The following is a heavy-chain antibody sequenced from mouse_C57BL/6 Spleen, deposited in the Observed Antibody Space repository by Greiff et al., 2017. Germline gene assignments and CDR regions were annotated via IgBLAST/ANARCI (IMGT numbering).Heavy chain of an antibody. V-gene: IGHV1-82*01. CDR3: ARSTVRYFDV. J-gene: IGHJ1*03. CDR1: GYAFSSSW. Sequence: QVQLKESGPELVKPGASVKISCKASGYAFSSSWMNWVKPRPGKGLEWIGRIYPGDGDTNYNGKFKGKATLTADKSSSTAYMQLSSLTSEDSAVYFCARSTVRYFDVWGTGTTVTVSS. D-gene: IGHD6-1*01. CDR2: IYPGDGDT.